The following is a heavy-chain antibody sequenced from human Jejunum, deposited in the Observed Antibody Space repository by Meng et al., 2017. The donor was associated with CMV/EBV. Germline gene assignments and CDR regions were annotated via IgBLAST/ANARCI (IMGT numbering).Heavy chain of an antibody. J-gene: IGHJ4*02. CDR3: ARSGDYVVTAY. CDR1: GGSISSGDYY. D-gene: IGHD2-21*02. V-gene: IGHV4-31*03. CDR2: IYYSGST. Sequence: QVQLQESRPGLVTPSQTLSLTCTVSGGSISSGDYYWIWIRQHPGKGLEWIGYIYYSGSTSYNPSLKSRVAISVDTSKNHFSLKLTSVTAADTAVYYCARSGDYVVTAYWGQGTLVTVSS.